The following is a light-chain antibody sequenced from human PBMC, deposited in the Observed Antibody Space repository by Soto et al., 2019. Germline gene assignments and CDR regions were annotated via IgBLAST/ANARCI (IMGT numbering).Light chain of an antibody. CDR1: QSVGASY. J-gene: IGKJ1*01. V-gene: IGKV3-20*01. CDR2: GAS. Sequence: TRSPGTQLLFAGERCTLSWSASQSVGASYLAWYQQKPGQAPMHSINGASSRATGIPDRFSGSGSGTDFTLTISRLEPEDFAVYYCQQYGSSSWTFGQGSKVDTK. CDR3: QQYGSSSWT.